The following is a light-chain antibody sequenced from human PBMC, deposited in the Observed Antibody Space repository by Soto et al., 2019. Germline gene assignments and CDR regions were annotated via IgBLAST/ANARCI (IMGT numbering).Light chain of an antibody. Sequence: DLQMPQSPSSLSASVGDRVTIACRASPSISSSLNWYQQTPGKAPKLLIYAASSLQSGVPSRFSGSGSGTDFTLTISSLQPEDFATYYCQESYSTPLTFGGGTKVEIK. CDR2: AAS. J-gene: IGKJ4*01. CDR3: QESYSTPLT. V-gene: IGKV1-39*01. CDR1: PSISSS.